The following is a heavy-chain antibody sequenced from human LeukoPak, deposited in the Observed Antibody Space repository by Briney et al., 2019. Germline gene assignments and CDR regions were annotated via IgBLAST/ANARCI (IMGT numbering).Heavy chain of an antibody. CDR3: ARRYCSSTSCLLDY. D-gene: IGHD2-2*01. CDR2: TRQDESEK. CDR1: GFSFSSYW. V-gene: IGHV3-7*02. J-gene: IGHJ4*02. Sequence: GGSLRLSCVGSGFSFSSYWMTWVRQAPGKGLEWVANTRQDESEKYYVGSVKGRFTISRDNAKNSLYLQMNSLRAEDTAVYYCARRYCSSTSCLLDYWGQGTLVTVSS.